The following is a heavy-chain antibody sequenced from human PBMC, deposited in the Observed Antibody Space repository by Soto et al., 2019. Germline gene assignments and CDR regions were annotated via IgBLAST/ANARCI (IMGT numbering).Heavy chain of an antibody. Sequence: SETLSLTCAVYGGSFSGYYWSWIRQPPGKGLEWIGEIYHSGSTNYNPSLKSRVTISVDKSKNQFSLKLSSVTAADTAVYYCARTQDTAMVPDYWGQGTLVTVSS. CDR3: ARTQDTAMVPDY. CDR2: IYHSGST. V-gene: IGHV4-34*01. J-gene: IGHJ4*02. CDR1: GGSFSGYY. D-gene: IGHD5-18*01.